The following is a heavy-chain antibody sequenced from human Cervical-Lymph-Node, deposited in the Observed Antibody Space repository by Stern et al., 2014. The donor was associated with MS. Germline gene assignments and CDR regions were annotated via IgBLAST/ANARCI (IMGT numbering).Heavy chain of an antibody. CDR3: ARESSPSSSGGYYYGMDV. V-gene: IGHV3-33*01. D-gene: IGHD6-13*01. J-gene: IGHJ6*02. CDR2: IWYDGSNK. CDR1: GFTFSSYG. Sequence: VQLVESGGGVVQPGRPLRLSCAASGFTFSSYGMHWVRQAPGKGLEWVAGIWYDGSNKDYADSVKGRFTISRDNSKNTLYLQMNSLRAEDTAVYYCARESSPSSSGGYYYGMDVWGQGTTVTVSS.